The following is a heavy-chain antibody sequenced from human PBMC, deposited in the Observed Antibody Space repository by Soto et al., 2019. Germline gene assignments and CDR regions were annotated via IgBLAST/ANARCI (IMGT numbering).Heavy chain of an antibody. D-gene: IGHD2-2*01. CDR1: GYTFTSYD. Sequence: ASVKVSCKASGYTFTSYDINWVRQATGQWLEWMGWMNPNSGNTGDAQKFQGRVTMTRNTCISTAYMELSSLRSEDTAVYYCARAPQLYQRLAGAGGYYYGMDVWGEGTTVTVSS. V-gene: IGHV1-8*01. CDR3: ARAPQLYQRLAGAGGYYYGMDV. J-gene: IGHJ6*04. CDR2: MNPNSGNT.